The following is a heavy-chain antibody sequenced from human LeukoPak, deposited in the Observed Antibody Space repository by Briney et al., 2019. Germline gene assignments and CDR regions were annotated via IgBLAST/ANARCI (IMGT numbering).Heavy chain of an antibody. V-gene: IGHV3-23*01. J-gene: IGHJ4*02. D-gene: IGHD1-26*01. CDR2: ISGSGGTT. CDR1: GFTFSSYG. CDR3: ARRRDSGSLQHLDY. Sequence: GGTLRLSCAASGFTFSSYGMSWVRQAPGKGLEWVSAISGSGGTTYYADSVKGRFTISRDNAKNSLYLQMNSLRAEDTAVYYCARRRDSGSLQHLDYWGQGTLVTVS.